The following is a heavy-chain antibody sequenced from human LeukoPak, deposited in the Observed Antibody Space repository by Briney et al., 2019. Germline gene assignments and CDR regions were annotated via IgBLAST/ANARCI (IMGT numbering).Heavy chain of an antibody. Sequence: GGSLRLSCAASGFTFSSYSMNWVRQAPGKGLEWVAYISSSSSPIYYADFVKGRFTISRDNAKSSLYLEMNSLTAEDTAVYYCARELLRADYYYIDVWGKGTTVTVSS. J-gene: IGHJ6*03. CDR1: GFTFSSYS. CDR2: ISSSSSPI. V-gene: IGHV3-48*01. D-gene: IGHD2-15*01. CDR3: ARELLRADYYYIDV.